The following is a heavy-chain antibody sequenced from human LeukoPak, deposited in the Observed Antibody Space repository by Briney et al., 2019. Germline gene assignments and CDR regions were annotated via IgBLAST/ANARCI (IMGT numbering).Heavy chain of an antibody. D-gene: IGHD1-1*01. CDR2: IYRSGIT. J-gene: IGHJ4*02. CDR3: ARVNWVVDY. CDR1: SYSISSGYH. Sequence: KPSETLSLTCTVSSYSISSGYHWGWIRQPPGKGLEWIGNIYRSGITYYNPSLKSRVTMSVDTSKNHFSLKLSSVTAADTAIYYCARVNWVVDYWGQGTLVTVSS. V-gene: IGHV4-38-2*02.